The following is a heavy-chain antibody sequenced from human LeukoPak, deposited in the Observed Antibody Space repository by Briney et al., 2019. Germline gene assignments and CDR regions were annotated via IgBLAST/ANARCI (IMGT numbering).Heavy chain of an antibody. CDR1: GGSISSYY. CDR2: MLYSGST. V-gene: IGHV4-59*08. CDR3: ARRTSDIAVAEYYFDY. D-gene: IGHD6-19*01. J-gene: IGHJ4*02. Sequence: SETLSLTCDVSGGSISSYYCTWIRQSPGKGLEWIGYMLYSGSTNNNPSLKGRVAVSVDTSKNQFSLKLSSVTAADTAVYYCARRTSDIAVAEYYFDYWGQGTLVTVSS.